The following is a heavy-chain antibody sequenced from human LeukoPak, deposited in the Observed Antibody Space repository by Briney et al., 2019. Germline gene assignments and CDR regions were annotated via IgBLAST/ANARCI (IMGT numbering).Heavy chain of an antibody. J-gene: IGHJ4*02. D-gene: IGHD2-2*01. CDR2: ISGSGGST. V-gene: IGHV3-23*01. Sequence: GGSLRLSCAASGFTFSSYAMSWVRQAPGKGLEWVSAISGSGGSTYYADSVKGRFTISRDNSKNTLYLQMNSLRAKDTAVYYCAKDLGVVPAAVTAFDYWGQGTLVTVSS. CDR3: AKDLGVVPAAVTAFDY. CDR1: GFTFSSYA.